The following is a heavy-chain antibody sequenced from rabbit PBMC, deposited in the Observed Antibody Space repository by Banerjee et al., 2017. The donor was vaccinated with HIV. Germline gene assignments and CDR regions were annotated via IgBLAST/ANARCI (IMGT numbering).Heavy chain of an antibody. CDR3: ARDYAGYIGYGYYFNL. Sequence: QEQLMESGGGLVQPGGSLTLTCTASGFSFSNKYVMCWVRQAPGKGLEWIACINTSSGNTVYASWAKGRFTISRSTSLSTVDLKMTSLTAADTATYFCARDYAGYIGYGYYFNLWGPGTLVTVS. CDR1: GFSFSNKYV. V-gene: IGHV1S43*01. D-gene: IGHD7-1*01. J-gene: IGHJ4*01. CDR2: INTSSGNT.